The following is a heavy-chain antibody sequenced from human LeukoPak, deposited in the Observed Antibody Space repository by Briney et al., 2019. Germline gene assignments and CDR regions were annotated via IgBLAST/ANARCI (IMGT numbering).Heavy chain of an antibody. D-gene: IGHD3-10*01. J-gene: IGHJ4*02. V-gene: IGHV3-23*01. CDR3: AKLGSGSFFTAFDD. Sequence: GGSLRLSCVASGFTFNTYAMSWVRQAPGKGLEWVSVIGASGTSTYYADSVKGRFTISRDKSKNTLYLQMNSLRAEDTAVYYCAKLGSGSFFTAFDDWGQGTLVTVSS. CDR1: GFTFNTYA. CDR2: IGASGTST.